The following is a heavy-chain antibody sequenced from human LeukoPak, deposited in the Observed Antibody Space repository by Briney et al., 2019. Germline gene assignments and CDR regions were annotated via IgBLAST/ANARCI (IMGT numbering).Heavy chain of an antibody. CDR3: ARCTRRRDYYDSSGYYYYFDY. V-gene: IGHV4-4*09. D-gene: IGHD3-22*01. Sequence: PSETLSLTCTVSGGSISSYYWSWIRQPPGKGLEWIGYIYTSGSTNYNPSLKSRVTISVDTSKNQFSLKLSSVTAADTAVYYCARCTRRRDYYDSSGYYYYFDYWGQGTLVTVSS. J-gene: IGHJ4*02. CDR1: GGSISSYY. CDR2: IYTSGST.